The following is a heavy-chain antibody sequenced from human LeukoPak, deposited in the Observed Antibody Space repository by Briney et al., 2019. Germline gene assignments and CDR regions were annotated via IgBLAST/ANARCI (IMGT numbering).Heavy chain of an antibody. J-gene: IGHJ4*02. CDR3: AKGHTSLAP. V-gene: IGHV3-7*01. CDR2: IEQDGSEK. Sequence: GGPLRLSCAASGFSFTTSWMSWVRQAPGKGLEWVASIEQDGSEKYYVDSVKGRFTISRDNAKNSLFLQMNSLRAEDTAVYYCAKGHTSLAPGGQGALVTVFS. D-gene: IGHD5-18*01. CDR1: GFSFTTSW.